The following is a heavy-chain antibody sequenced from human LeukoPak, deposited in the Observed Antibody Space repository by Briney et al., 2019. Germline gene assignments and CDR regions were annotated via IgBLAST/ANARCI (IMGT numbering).Heavy chain of an antibody. Sequence: SETLSLTCTVSGGSISSSSYYWGWIRQPPGKGLEWIGGIDHSGNTHYNPSLKNRVTISADTSKNEFSLKLSSVTATDTAVYYCARVPHSVEGSMKAVFIHYFDYWGQGSLVTVSS. V-gene: IGHV4-39*07. CDR1: GGSISSSSYY. J-gene: IGHJ4*02. CDR2: IDHSGNT. D-gene: IGHD3-22*01. CDR3: ARVPHSVEGSMKAVFIHYFDY.